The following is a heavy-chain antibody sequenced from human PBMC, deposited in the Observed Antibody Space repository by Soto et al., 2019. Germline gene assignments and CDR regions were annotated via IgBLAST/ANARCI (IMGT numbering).Heavy chain of an antibody. V-gene: IGHV4-39*01. CDR1: GGSISSSSYY. J-gene: IGHJ5*02. CDR3: ARHPYCTNGVCYFTWGWFDP. CDR2: IYYSGST. Sequence: QLQLQESGPGLVKPSETLSLTCTVSGGSISSSSYYWGWIRQPPGKGLEWIGSIYYSGSTYYNPSLKSRVTISVDTSKNQFSLKLSSVTAADTAVYYCARHPYCTNGVCYFTWGWFDPWGQGTLVTVSS. D-gene: IGHD2-8*01.